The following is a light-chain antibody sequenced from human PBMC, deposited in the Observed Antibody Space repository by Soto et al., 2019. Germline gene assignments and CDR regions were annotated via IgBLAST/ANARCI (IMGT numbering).Light chain of an antibody. CDR3: QQYSSYST. J-gene: IGKJ1*01. Sequence: DIQMTQSPSTLSGSVGDRVTITCRASQTVSNWLAWYQQKPGKAPKVLIYDASKLKSGVPSRFSGSGSGTEFTLTISSLQPDDFATYYCQQYSSYSTFGQGTKV. CDR2: DAS. CDR1: QTVSNW. V-gene: IGKV1-5*01.